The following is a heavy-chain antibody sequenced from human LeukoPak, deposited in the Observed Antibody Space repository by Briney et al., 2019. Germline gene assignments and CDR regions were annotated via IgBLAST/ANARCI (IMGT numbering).Heavy chain of an antibody. CDR3: ATLDILTGYSLDY. Sequence: ASVKVSCKVPGYTLTELSMHWVRQASGKGLEWMGGFDPEDGETIYAQRFQGRVTMTEDTSTDTAYMELSSLRSEDTAVYYCATLDILTGYSLDYWGQGTLVTVSS. J-gene: IGHJ4*02. D-gene: IGHD3-9*01. CDR1: GYTLTELS. V-gene: IGHV1-24*01. CDR2: FDPEDGET.